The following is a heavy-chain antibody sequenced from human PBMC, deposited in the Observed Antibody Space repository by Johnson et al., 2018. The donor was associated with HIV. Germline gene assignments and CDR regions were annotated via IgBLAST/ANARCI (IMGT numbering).Heavy chain of an antibody. D-gene: IGHD1-1*01. V-gene: IGHV3-9*01. J-gene: IGHJ3*02. CDR3: AKHRNWGQLELRGGDAFDI. CDR1: GFTFDDYA. CDR2: ISWNSGSI. Sequence: VQLVESGGGLVRPGRSLRLSCAASGFTFDDYAMHWVRQAPGKGLEWVSGISWNSGSIAYADSVKGRFTISRDNAKNSLYLQMNSLRAEDTAFYYCAKHRNWGQLELRGGDAFDIWGQGTMVTVSS.